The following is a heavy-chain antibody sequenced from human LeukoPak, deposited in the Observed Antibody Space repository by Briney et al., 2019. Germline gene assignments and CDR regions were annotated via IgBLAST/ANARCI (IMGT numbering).Heavy chain of an antibody. CDR1: GYTFTSYD. J-gene: IGHJ6*03. CDR3: ARGRFLEWLRSYYYYYMDV. D-gene: IGHD3-3*01. CDR2: MNPNSGNT. Sequence: ASVKVSCKASGYTFTSYDINWVRQATGQGLEWIGWMNPNSGNTGYAQKFQGRVTNTRNTSISTAYMELSSLRSEDTAVYYCARGRFLEWLRSYYYYYMDVWGKGTTVTVSS. V-gene: IGHV1-8*03.